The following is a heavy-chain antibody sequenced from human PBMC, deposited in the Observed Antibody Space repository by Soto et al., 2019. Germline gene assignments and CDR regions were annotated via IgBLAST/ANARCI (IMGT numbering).Heavy chain of an antibody. D-gene: IGHD5-12*01. CDR2: LSYHLSSE. Sequence: QVQLVESGGGVVQPGTSLRLSCAASGFTFSAYGMHWVRQAPGKGLEWLAVLSYHLSSELYADAVKGRFTISRDNSKNTLYLQMNSLRPEDTAVYYCAKEVDKYSAGWFDIDDWGQGTLVTVSS. V-gene: IGHV3-30*18. CDR3: AKEVDKYSAGWFDIDD. CDR1: GFTFSAYG. J-gene: IGHJ4*02.